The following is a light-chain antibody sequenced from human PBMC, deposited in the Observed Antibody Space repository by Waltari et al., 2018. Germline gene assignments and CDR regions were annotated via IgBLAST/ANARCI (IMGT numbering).Light chain of an antibody. CDR1: QDISTS. CDR3: QKYNSAPWT. Sequence: DIQMTQSPSSLSASVGDRVTITCRASQDISTSFAWYQQKPGKVPKVLIFAISTLQSGVPSRFSGSGSGTDFTLTISSLQPEDVATYYCQKYNSAPWTFGQGTRVEIK. J-gene: IGKJ1*01. V-gene: IGKV1-27*01. CDR2: AIS.